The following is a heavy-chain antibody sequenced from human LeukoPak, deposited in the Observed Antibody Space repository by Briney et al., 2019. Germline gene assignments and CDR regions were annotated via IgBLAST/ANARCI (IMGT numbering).Heavy chain of an antibody. J-gene: IGHJ5*02. Sequence: ASVKVSCKASGYTFTTYYMHWVRQAPGQGLEWMGVINPSGGSTSYAQKFQGRVTMTRDTSTSTVYMELSSLGSEDTAVYYCASKDTSGWYEEAWGQGTLVTVSS. CDR3: ASKDTSGWYEEA. CDR1: GYTFTTYY. CDR2: INPSGGST. D-gene: IGHD6-19*01. V-gene: IGHV1-46*01.